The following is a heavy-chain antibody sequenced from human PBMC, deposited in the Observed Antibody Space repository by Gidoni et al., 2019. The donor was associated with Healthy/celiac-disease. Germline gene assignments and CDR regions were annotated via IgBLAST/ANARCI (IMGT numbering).Heavy chain of an antibody. CDR3: ARDREIAAASPYYYYYGMDV. CDR2: IYYSGRT. CDR1: GGSISIYY. D-gene: IGHD6-13*01. Sequence: QVQLQESGPGLVKPSETLSLTCTVSGGSISIYYWSWIRQPPGKGLEWIGYIYYSGRTNYNPSLKSRVTISVDTSKNQFSLKLSSVTAADTAVYYCARDREIAAASPYYYYYGMDVWGQGTTVTVSS. J-gene: IGHJ6*02. V-gene: IGHV4-59*01.